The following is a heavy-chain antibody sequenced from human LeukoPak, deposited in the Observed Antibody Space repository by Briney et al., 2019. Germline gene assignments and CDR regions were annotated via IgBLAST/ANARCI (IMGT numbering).Heavy chain of an antibody. Sequence: SVKVSCKASGGTFSSYAISWVRQAPGQGLEWMGRIIPILGIANYAQKFQGRVTITADKSTSTAYMELSSLRSEDTAVYYCARSSGGTYYFDYWGQGTLVTVSS. D-gene: IGHD6-19*01. J-gene: IGHJ4*02. V-gene: IGHV1-69*04. CDR3: ARSSGGTYYFDY. CDR2: IIPILGIA. CDR1: GGTFSSYA.